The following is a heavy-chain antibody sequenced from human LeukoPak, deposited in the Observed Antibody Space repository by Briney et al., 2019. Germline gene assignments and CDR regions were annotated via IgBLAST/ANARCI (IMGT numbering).Heavy chain of an antibody. Sequence: GESLRLSCAASGFTFSSYSMNWVRQAPGKGLEWVSSISSSSSYIYYADSVKGRFTISRDNAKNSLYLQMNSLRAEDTAVYYCARDYGDPYYFDYWGQGTLVTVSS. CDR3: ARDYGDPYYFDY. CDR2: ISSSSSYI. V-gene: IGHV3-21*01. J-gene: IGHJ4*02. D-gene: IGHD4-17*01. CDR1: GFTFSSYS.